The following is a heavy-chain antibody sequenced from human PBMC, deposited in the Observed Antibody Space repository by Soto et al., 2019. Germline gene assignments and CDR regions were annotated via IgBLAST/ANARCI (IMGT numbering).Heavy chain of an antibody. J-gene: IGHJ5*02. V-gene: IGHV3-9*01. Sequence: EVQPVESGGGLVQPGGSLRLSCAASGFTFDDYVMHWVRQAPGKGLEWVSGISWKSGTIGYADSVQGRFTISRDNAKNSLYLQMSSLRTEDTAFYYCAKDMSARSDSWLNWFDPWGQGTLVTVSS. D-gene: IGHD2-2*01. CDR2: ISWKSGTI. CDR3: AKDMSARSDSWLNWFDP. CDR1: GFTFDDYV.